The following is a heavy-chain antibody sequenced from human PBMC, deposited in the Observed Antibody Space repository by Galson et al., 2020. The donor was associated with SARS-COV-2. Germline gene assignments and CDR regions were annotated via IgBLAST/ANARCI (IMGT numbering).Heavy chain of an antibody. J-gene: IGHJ3*02. CDR1: GDTFSSYG. CDR2: IIPILGTS. D-gene: IGHD3-3*01. V-gene: IGHV1-69*13. CDR3: ARARVAAFDAFDI. Sequence: SVKVSCKASGDTFSSYGINWVRQAPGHGLEWIGGIIPILGTSNYTQKFQGRVTISADESTSTAYMGLNGLRFEDTAVYYCARARVAAFDAFDIWGQGTVVTVSS.